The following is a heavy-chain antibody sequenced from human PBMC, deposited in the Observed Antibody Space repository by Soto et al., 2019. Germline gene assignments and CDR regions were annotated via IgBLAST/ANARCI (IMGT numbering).Heavy chain of an antibody. CDR2: ISWDGGST. V-gene: IGHV3-43*01. CDR1: GFTFDDYT. J-gene: IGHJ4*02. CDR3: AKDEGGLYYFYY. D-gene: IGHD3-16*01. Sequence: GGSLRLSCAASGFTFDDYTMHWVRQAPGKGLEWVSLISWDGGSTYYADSVKGRFTISRDNSKNSLYLQMNSLRTEDTALYYCAKDEGGLYYFYYWGQGTLVTVSS.